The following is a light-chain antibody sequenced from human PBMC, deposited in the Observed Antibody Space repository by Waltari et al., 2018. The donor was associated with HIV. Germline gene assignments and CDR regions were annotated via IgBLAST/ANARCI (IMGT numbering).Light chain of an antibody. CDR2: GRN. CDR3: DSRDSNNKHHV. V-gene: IGLV3-19*01. CDR1: RISKYS. Sequence: SSEMTQDPAVSVALGQTVKIKCQGDRISKYSSNYYQHKPGPAPLLVFYGRNNQLSYIPDRFSVSYSGNTAALTNPGAQAEDEADYYCDSRDSNNKHHVFGTGTKVTV. J-gene: IGLJ1*01.